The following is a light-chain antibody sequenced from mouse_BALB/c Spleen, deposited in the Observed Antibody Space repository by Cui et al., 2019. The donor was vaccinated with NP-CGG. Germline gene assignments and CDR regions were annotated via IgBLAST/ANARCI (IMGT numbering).Light chain of an antibody. V-gene: IGLV1*01. CDR1: TGAVTTSNY. CDR3: ALWYSNHWV. Sequence: AVVTHEAATTTSPGETVTLTCRSSTGAVTTSNYANWVQEKPDHLFTGLIGGTNNRAPGVPARFSGSLIGDKAALTITGAQTEDEAIYFCALWYSNHWVFGGGTKLTVL. CDR2: GTN. J-gene: IGLJ1*01.